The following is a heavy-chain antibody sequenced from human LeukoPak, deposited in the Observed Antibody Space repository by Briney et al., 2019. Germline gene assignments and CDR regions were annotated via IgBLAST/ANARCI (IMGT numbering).Heavy chain of an antibody. CDR1: GYTFTGYY. J-gene: IGHJ4*02. D-gene: IGHD3-10*01. CDR3: ARGNYGSGTIWTGQGIDY. V-gene: IGHV1-2*02. Sequence: GASVKVSCKASGYTFTGYYMHWVRPAPGQGLEWMGWINPNSGGTNYAQKFQGRVTMTRDTSISTAYMELSRLRSDDTAVYYCARGNYGSGTIWTGQGIDYWGQGTLVTVSS. CDR2: INPNSGGT.